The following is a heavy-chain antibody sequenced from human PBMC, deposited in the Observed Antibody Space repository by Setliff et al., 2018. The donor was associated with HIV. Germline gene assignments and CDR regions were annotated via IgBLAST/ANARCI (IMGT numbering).Heavy chain of an antibody. J-gene: IGHJ5*02. CDR2: IRGDGGRT. Sequence: PGGSLRLSCAASEFTFGNYAMGWVRQAPGKGLEWVSAIRGDGGRTYVAGPVKGRLSTSRDNSKNTMYLQMNSLRVEDTAVYYCAKFPVFKWFGGGQGWFDLWGQGTLVTVSS. V-gene: IGHV3-23*01. CDR1: EFTFGNYA. CDR3: AKFPVFKWFGGGQGWFDL. D-gene: IGHD3-10*01.